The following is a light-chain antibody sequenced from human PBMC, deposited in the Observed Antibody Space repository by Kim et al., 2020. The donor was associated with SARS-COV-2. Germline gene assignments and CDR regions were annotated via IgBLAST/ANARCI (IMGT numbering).Light chain of an antibody. J-gene: IGKJ2*01. CDR1: QSVSSSY. V-gene: IGKV3-20*01. CDR3: QQYGSSPQT. Sequence: EIVLTQSPGTLSLSPGERATLSCRASQSVSSSYLAWYQQKPGQAPRLLIYGASSRATGIPDRFSGSGSGTDFTLTISSLEPEDFAVYYCQQYGSSPQTFGQGTELEI. CDR2: GAS.